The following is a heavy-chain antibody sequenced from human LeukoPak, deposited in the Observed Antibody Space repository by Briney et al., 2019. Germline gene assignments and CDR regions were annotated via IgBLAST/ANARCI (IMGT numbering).Heavy chain of an antibody. J-gene: IGHJ4*02. V-gene: IGHV3-21*01. CDR3: ARDPIAAAASGGDY. D-gene: IGHD6-13*01. Sequence: GGSLRLSCSASGXTFSSYSMNWVRQAPGKGLEWVSSITSKSSYKYYADSVKGRFTISRDNATNSLYLQMNSLRAEDTAVYYCARDPIAAAASGGDYWGQGTLVTVSS. CDR2: ITSKSSYK. CDR1: GXTFSSYS.